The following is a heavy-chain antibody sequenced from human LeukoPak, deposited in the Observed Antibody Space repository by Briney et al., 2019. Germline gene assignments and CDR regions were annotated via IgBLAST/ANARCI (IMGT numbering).Heavy chain of an antibody. V-gene: IGHV3-23*01. J-gene: IGHJ3*01. CDR2: ITYSGVNE. CDR1: RIALSSYA. D-gene: IGHD1-14*01. Sequence: GGSLRLSCVAPRIALSSYAMSWVRQAPGKGLEWVSTITYSGVNEYYTDSVKGRFTISRDNSKDTLYLQMNGLRVEDTAIYYCAKGLRGLRNRIMGDTFDLWGQGTMVAVSS. CDR3: AKGLRGLRNRIMGDTFDL.